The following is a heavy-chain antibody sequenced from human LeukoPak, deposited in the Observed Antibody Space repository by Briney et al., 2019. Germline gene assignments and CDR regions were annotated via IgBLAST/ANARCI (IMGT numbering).Heavy chain of an antibody. V-gene: IGHV4-34*01. CDR2: INHSGST. Sequence: SETLSLTCAVYGGSFSGYYWSWIRQPPWKGLEWIGEINHSGSTNYNPSLKSRVTISVDTSKNQFSLKLSSVTAADTAVYYCASLGYYYGMDVWGQGTTVTVSS. J-gene: IGHJ6*02. CDR3: ASLGYYYGMDV. CDR1: GGSFSGYY. D-gene: IGHD7-27*01.